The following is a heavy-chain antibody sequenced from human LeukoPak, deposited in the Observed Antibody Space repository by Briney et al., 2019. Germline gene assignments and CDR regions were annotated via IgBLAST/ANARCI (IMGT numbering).Heavy chain of an antibody. CDR3: ARDNSGWYGYFDY. CDR1: GGSISSYY. CDR2: IYYSGST. V-gene: IGHV4-59*12. J-gene: IGHJ4*02. Sequence: PSETLSLTCTVSGGSISSYYWSWIRQPPGKGLEWIGYIYYSGSTNYNPSLKSRVTISVDTSKNQFSLKLTSVTAADTAVYYCARDNSGWYGYFDYWGQGTLVTVSS. D-gene: IGHD6-19*01.